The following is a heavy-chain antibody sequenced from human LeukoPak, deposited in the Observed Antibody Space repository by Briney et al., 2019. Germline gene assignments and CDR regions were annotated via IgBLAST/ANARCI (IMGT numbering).Heavy chain of an antibody. D-gene: IGHD4-23*01. CDR1: GGSISSSSYY. CDR2: IYYSGST. J-gene: IGHJ4*02. V-gene: IGHV4-39*07. Sequence: PSETLSLTCTVSGGSISSSSYYWGWIRQPPGKGLEWIGSIYYSGSTYYNPSLKSRVTISVDTSKNQFSLKLSSVTAADTAVYYCARDWHHDYGGKGTIDYWGRGTLVTVSS. CDR3: ARDWHHDYGGKGTIDY.